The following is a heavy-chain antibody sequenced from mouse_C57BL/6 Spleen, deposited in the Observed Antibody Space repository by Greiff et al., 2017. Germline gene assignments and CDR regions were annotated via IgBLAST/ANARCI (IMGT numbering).Heavy chain of an antibody. CDR2: ISAGGSYT. CDR3: ARGTFDV. Sequence: EVQLVESGGGLVKPGGSLKLSCAASGFTFSSYAMSWVRQTPEKRLEWVATISAGGSYTYYPDNVKGRFTITRDNAKNNRYLQVSHLESEDTAMYYCARGTFDVWGTGTTVTVSS. CDR1: GFTFSSYA. D-gene: IGHD3-3*01. J-gene: IGHJ1*03. V-gene: IGHV5-4*01.